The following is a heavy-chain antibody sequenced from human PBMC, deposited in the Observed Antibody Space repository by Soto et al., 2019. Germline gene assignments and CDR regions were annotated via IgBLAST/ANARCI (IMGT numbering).Heavy chain of an antibody. D-gene: IGHD2-15*01. V-gene: IGHV3-21*06. CDR1: GSTFSTCT. Sequence: EVQLVESGGGLVKPGGSLRLSCAVSGSTFSTCTMNWVRQAPGKGLEWVSSIGSGGSPYYADSVKGRFTISRDNAKNSLYLQMNSLRAEDTAVYYCAREVQPVVRREYDYWGQGTLVTVSS. J-gene: IGHJ4*02. CDR3: AREVQPVVRREYDY. CDR2: IGSGGSP.